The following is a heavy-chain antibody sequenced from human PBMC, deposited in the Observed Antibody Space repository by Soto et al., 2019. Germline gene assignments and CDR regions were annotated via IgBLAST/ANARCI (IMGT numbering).Heavy chain of an antibody. CDR3: ARDQVGEAGTLGVDY. CDR2: IYYSGST. J-gene: IGHJ4*02. D-gene: IGHD6-13*01. Sequence: QVQLQESGPGLVKPSQTLSLTCTVSGGSISSGGYYWSWIRQHPGKGLEWIGYIYYSGSTYYNPSLKSRVTISVDTSKNQFSLKLSSVTAADTAVYYCARDQVGEAGTLGVDYWGQGTLVTVSS. CDR1: GGSISSGGYY. V-gene: IGHV4-31*03.